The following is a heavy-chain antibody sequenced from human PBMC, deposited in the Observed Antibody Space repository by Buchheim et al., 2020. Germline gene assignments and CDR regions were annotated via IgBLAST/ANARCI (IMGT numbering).Heavy chain of an antibody. CDR1: GGSISSGSYY. Sequence: QVQLQESGPGLVKPSQTLSLTCTVSGGSISSGSYYWSWIRQPAGKGLEWIGRIYTSGSTNYNPSLKSRVTISVDTSKKQFSLKLSSVTAADTAVYYCARELTIFGVVIIAWFDPWGQGTL. J-gene: IGHJ5*02. CDR2: IYTSGST. D-gene: IGHD3-3*01. CDR3: ARELTIFGVVIIAWFDP. V-gene: IGHV4-61*02.